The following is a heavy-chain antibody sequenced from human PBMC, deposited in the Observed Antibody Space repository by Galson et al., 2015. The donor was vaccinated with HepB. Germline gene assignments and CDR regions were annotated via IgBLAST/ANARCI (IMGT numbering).Heavy chain of an antibody. CDR1: GFTFSDFY. Sequence: SLRLSCAASGFTFSDFYLSWIRQAPGKGLEWVSYISMRSTTIYYADSVKGRFTISRDNDRSSLYLQMNSLRADDTAVYYCARDVRCGGDCPRDWGQGTLVTVSS. D-gene: IGHD2-21*02. J-gene: IGHJ4*02. CDR3: ARDVRCGGDCPRD. CDR2: ISMRSTTI. V-gene: IGHV3-11*01.